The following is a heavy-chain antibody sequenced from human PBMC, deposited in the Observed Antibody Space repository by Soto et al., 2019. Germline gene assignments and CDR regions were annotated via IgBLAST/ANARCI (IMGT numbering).Heavy chain of an antibody. CDR2: IYYSGST. CDR3: ARGHCTNGVCYSDYGMDV. J-gene: IGHJ6*02. Sequence: TLSLTCTVSGGSISSGGYYWSWIRQHPGKGLEWIGYIYYSGSTYYNPSLKSRVTISVDTSKNQFSLKLSSVTAADTAVYYCARGHCTNGVCYSDYGMDVWGQGTTVTVSS. V-gene: IGHV4-31*03. CDR1: GGSISSGGYY. D-gene: IGHD2-8*01.